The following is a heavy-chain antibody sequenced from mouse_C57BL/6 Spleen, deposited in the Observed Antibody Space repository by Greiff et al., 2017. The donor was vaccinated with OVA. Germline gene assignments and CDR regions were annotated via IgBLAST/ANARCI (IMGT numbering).Heavy chain of an antibody. J-gene: IGHJ1*03. D-gene: IGHD1-1*01. CDR1: GFTFTDYY. CDR3: ARYGGGSSYGYFDV. V-gene: IGHV7-3*01. Sequence: EVKLVESGGGLVQPGGSLSLSCAASGFTFTDYYMSWVRQPPGKALEWLGFIRNKANGYTTEYSASVKGRFTISSDNSQSILYLQMNALRAEDSATYYCARYGGGSSYGYFDVWGTGTTVTVSS. CDR2: IRNKANGYTT.